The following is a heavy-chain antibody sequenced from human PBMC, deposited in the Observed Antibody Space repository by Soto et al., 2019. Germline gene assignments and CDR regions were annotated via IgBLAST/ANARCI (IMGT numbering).Heavy chain of an antibody. CDR2: IRRKANSYTT. J-gene: IGHJ6*02. D-gene: IGHD6-19*01. V-gene: IGHV3-72*01. CDR3: AMLGGWSGGSNDMDV. Sequence: EVQLVESGGGLVQPGGSLRLSYAASGLIFSDYHMDWVRQAPGKGLEWVGRIRRKANSYTTEYAASVKGRFTISRDDSKTSLYLQMNSLKTEDTAVYYCAMLGGWSGGSNDMDVWGQGTTVTVSS. CDR1: GLIFSDYH.